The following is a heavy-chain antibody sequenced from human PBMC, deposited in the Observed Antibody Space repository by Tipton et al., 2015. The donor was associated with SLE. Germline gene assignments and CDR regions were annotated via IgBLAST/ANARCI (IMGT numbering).Heavy chain of an antibody. D-gene: IGHD6-13*01. CDR1: GFTVSSKY. V-gene: IGHV3-33*08. J-gene: IGHJ4*02. CDR3: ANADTAAGTEYFDY. CDR2: IWYDGSNK. Sequence: SLRLSCAASGFTVSSKYMSWVRQAPGKGLEWVAVIWYDGSNKYYADSVKGRFTISRDNSKNTLYLQMNSLRAEDTAVYYCANADTAAGTEYFDYWGQGTLVTVSS.